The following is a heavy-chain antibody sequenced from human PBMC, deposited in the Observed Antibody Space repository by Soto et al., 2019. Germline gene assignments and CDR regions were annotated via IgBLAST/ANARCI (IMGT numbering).Heavy chain of an antibody. CDR1: GFSFTDYW. V-gene: IGHV3-7*01. J-gene: IGHJ4*02. D-gene: IGHD3-22*01. Sequence: GGSLRLSCAASGFSFTDYWMNWVRQAPGKGLEWVASINQDGTEKSYVDSVKGRFTISRDNAKNSLFLQLYSLRGEDTAVYYCARRLYDTSGYRYFDFWGQGTLVTVSS. CDR2: INQDGTEK. CDR3: ARRLYDTSGYRYFDF.